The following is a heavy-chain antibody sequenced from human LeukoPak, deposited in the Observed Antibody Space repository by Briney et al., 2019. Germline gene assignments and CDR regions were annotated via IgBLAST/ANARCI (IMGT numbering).Heavy chain of an antibody. J-gene: IGHJ4*02. V-gene: IGHV1-18*01. D-gene: IGHD5-12*01. CDR3: ARESNGGYGFDY. CDR2: ISAQSGNT. Sequence: ASVKVSCKSSGYMFTSHGIHWLRQAPGQGLEWMGWISAQSGNTNYVQQFLGRVTTTRDTSASTAYMELRSLKSDDTAVYYCARESNGGYGFDYWGQGTLVTVAS. CDR1: GYMFTSHG.